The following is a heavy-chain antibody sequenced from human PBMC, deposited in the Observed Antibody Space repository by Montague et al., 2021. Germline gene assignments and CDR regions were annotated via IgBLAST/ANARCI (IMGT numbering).Heavy chain of an antibody. J-gene: IGHJ5*02. D-gene: IGHD1-26*01. CDR2: IYHGTT. CDR3: AVGSESAWELLHH. Sequence: SDTLSLTCTVSGNSISSKYFWSWVRQALGKGLEWIGEIYHGTTSXSPSLKGRLTVSMDTSKNQFSLKLSSVTAADTAIYYCAVGSESAWELLHHWGQGILVTVSS. CDR1: GNSISSKYF. V-gene: IGHV4-4*02.